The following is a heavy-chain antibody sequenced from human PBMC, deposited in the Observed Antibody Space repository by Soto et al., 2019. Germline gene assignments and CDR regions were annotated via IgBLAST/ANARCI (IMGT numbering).Heavy chain of an antibody. V-gene: IGHV4-34*08. Sequence: SETLSLTCAVYGGTFSGYYGSWIRQPPGKGLEWFGELNHSGSPNYPPSLKSRVTISVDTSKTQFSLKLSSVTAADTAVYYCAKYCGGACGSWAEYYSYGMDVWGQGTTVTVSS. CDR1: GGTFSGYY. CDR3: AKYCGGACGSWAEYYSYGMDV. J-gene: IGHJ6*02. CDR2: LNHSGSP. D-gene: IGHD2-21*02.